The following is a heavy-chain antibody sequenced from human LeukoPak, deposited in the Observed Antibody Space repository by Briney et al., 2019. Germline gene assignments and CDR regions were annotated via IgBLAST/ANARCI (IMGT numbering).Heavy chain of an antibody. Sequence: GGSLRLSCAASGFSSSSCEMNWVRQAPGKGLEWVSYISSSGTTRYYADSVKGRFTISRDNAKNSLYLQMNSLRAEDTGIYYCARDRGGYYDSSGNWGQGTLVTVSS. D-gene: IGHD3-22*01. J-gene: IGHJ4*02. CDR1: GFSSSSCE. CDR2: ISSSGTTR. V-gene: IGHV3-48*03. CDR3: ARDRGGYYDSSGN.